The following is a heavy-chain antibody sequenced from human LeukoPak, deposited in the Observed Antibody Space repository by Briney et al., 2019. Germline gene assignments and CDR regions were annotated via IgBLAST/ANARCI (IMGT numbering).Heavy chain of an antibody. CDR3: ARDGVVVVPAAMTTRYYYYGMDV. V-gene: IGHV3-30*04. D-gene: IGHD2-2*01. CDR1: GFTFSSYA. Sequence: PGGFLRLSCAASGFTFSSYAMHWVRQAPGKGLEWVAVISYDGSNKYYADSVKGRFTISRDNSKNTLYLQMNSLRAEDTAVYYCARDGVVVVPAAMTTRYYYYGMDVWGQGTTVTVSS. CDR2: ISYDGSNK. J-gene: IGHJ6*02.